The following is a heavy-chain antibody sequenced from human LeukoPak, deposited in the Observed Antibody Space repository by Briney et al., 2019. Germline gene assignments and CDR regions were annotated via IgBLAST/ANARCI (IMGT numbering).Heavy chain of an antibody. CDR1: GGSISRYY. V-gene: IGHV4-59*06. CDR3: ARVDYYPSGTYINWFDP. CDR2: IAESGST. D-gene: IGHD3-10*01. J-gene: IGHJ5*02. Sequence: SETLSLTCTVSGGSISRYYWSWIRQHPGKGLEWIGHIAESGSTYYSPSLKSRVTISVDTSKNQFSLKLSSVTAADTAVYYCARVDYYPSGTYINWFDPWGQGTQVTVSS.